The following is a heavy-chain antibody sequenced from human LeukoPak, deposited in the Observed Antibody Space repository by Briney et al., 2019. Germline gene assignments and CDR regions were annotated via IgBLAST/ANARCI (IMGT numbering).Heavy chain of an antibody. D-gene: IGHD6-13*01. J-gene: IGHJ4*02. CDR2: IRYDGSNK. CDR1: GFTFSSYG. V-gene: IGHV3-30*02. Sequence: PGGSLRLSCAASGFTFSSYGMHWVRQAPGKGLEWVAFIRYDGSNKYYADSVKGRFTISRDNSKNTLYLQMNSLRAEDTAVYYCAKDSSSWYVGYTFDYWGQGTLVTVSS. CDR3: AKDSSSWYVGYTFDY.